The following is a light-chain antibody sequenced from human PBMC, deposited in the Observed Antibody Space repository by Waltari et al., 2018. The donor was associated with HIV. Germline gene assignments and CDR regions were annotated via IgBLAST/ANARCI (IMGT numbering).Light chain of an antibody. J-gene: IGLJ2*01. CDR3: CSYAGNYTFV. CDR2: DVS. Sequence: QSALTQPRSVSGSPGQSVTISCTGPSSAVGGYNYVSWYQQHPGKAPKFMIYDVSTRPSGVPDRFSGSNSGNTASLTISGLQADDEADYYCCSYAGNYTFVFGGGTKLTFL. CDR1: SSAVGGYNY. V-gene: IGLV2-11*01.